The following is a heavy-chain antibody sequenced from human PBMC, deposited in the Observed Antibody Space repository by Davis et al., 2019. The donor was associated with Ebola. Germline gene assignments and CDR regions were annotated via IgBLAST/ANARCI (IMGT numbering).Heavy chain of an antibody. V-gene: IGHV4-39*07. D-gene: IGHD5-12*01. CDR3: ASFGYTSSATEL. J-gene: IGHJ4*02. CDR2: IYYSGST. Sequence: PSETLSLTCTVSGGSISSSSYYWGWIRQPPGKGLEWIGSIYYSGSTYYNPSLKSRVTISVDTSNNQVSLRLTSVTAADTAVYFCASFGYTSSATELWGQGTLVTVSS. CDR1: GGSISSSSYY.